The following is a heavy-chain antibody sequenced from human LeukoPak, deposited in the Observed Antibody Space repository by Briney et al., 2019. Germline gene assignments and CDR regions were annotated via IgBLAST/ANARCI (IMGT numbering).Heavy chain of an antibody. V-gene: IGHV4-4*07. CDR1: GGSMSIYR. CDR3: AKEMVLDWFDP. J-gene: IGHJ5*02. CDR2: IDTSGNT. D-gene: IGHD3-3*02. Sequence: SGTLSLTCTLSGGSMSIYRWSWIRQPAGKGLEWMGRIDTSGNTNYNPSPKSRVTISVDTSKNQFSLKLSSVTAADTAVYYCAKEMVLDWFDPWGQGTLVTVSS.